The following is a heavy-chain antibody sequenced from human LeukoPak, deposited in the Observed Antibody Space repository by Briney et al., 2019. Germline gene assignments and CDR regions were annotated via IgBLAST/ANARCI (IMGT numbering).Heavy chain of an antibody. CDR3: ARSANWGFDDY. Sequence: GRSLRLSCAASGFTFSSYAMHWVRQAPGKGLEWVAVISYDGSNKYYADSVKGRFTISRDNSKNTLYLQMNSLRAEDTAVYYCARSANWGFDDYWGQGTLVTVSS. D-gene: IGHD7-27*01. CDR2: ISYDGSNK. J-gene: IGHJ4*02. CDR1: GFTFSSYA. V-gene: IGHV3-30-3*01.